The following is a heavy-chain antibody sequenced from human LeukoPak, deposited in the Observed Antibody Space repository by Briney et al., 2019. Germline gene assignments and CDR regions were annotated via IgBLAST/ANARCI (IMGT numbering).Heavy chain of an antibody. J-gene: IGHJ6*02. V-gene: IGHV3-21*01. CDR2: ISSSSSYI. CDR1: GFSFSNYG. Sequence: GGSLRLSCAASGFSFSNYGMHWVRQAPGKGLEWVSSISSSSSYIYYADSVKGRFTISRDNAKNSLYLQMNSLRAEDTAVYYCARDFSGLRYFDLAAYYYGMDVWGQGTTVTVSS. CDR3: ARDFSGLRYFDLAAYYYGMDV. D-gene: IGHD3-9*01.